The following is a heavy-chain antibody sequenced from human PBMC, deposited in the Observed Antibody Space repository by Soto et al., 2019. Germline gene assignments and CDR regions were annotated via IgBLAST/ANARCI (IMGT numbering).Heavy chain of an antibody. D-gene: IGHD5-12*01. J-gene: IGHJ4*02. V-gene: IGHV1-69*12. CDR1: GGTFSSYA. Sequence: QVQLVQSGAEVKKPGSSVKVSCKASGGTFSSYAISWVRQAPGQGLEWMGGISPIFGTPNYAQKFQGRVTITADESTSTVYMELSSRMSKDTAVYFGARLGDGYLYDFDFCGQGTLVTVSS. CDR2: ISPIFGTP. CDR3: ARLGDGYLYDFDF.